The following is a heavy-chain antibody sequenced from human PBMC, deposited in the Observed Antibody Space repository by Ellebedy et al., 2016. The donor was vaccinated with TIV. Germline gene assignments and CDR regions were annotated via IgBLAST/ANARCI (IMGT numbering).Heavy chain of an antibody. D-gene: IGHD2-8*02. CDR3: ARLTGWWWLYSMTENDAFDI. CDR1: GGSISSYY. V-gene: IGHV4-59*08. Sequence: SETLSLTCTVSGGSISSYYWSWIRQPPGKGLEWIGYIYYSGSTNYNPSLKSRVTISVDTSKNQFSLKLSSVTAADTAVYYCARLTGWWWLYSMTENDAFDIWGQGTMVTVSS. CDR2: IYYSGST. J-gene: IGHJ3*02.